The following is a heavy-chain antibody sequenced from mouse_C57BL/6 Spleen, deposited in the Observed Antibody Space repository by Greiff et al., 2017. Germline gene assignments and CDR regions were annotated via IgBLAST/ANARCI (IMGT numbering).Heavy chain of an antibody. CDR2: IYPGDGDT. V-gene: IGHV1-82*01. CDR3: ARLEVRTYAMDD. J-gene: IGHJ4*01. CDR1: GYAFSSSW. Sequence: VKLQESGPELVKPGASVKISCKASGYAFSSSWMNWVKQRPGKGLEWIGRIYPGDGDTNYNGKFKGKATLTADKSSSTAYMQLSSLTSEDSAVYFCARLEVRTYAMDDWGQGTSVTVSS.